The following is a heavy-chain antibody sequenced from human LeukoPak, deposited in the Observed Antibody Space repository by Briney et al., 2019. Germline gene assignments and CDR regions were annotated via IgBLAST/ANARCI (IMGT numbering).Heavy chain of an antibody. V-gene: IGHV1-8*01. CDR2: MNPNSSNT. CDR3: ARGYYDSSGYYSSLIDY. CDR1: GYTFTSYD. J-gene: IGHJ4*02. D-gene: IGHD3-22*01. Sequence: ASVKVSCKASGYTFTSYDINWVRQATGQGLEWMGWMNPNSSNTGYAQKFQGRVTMTRNTSISTAYMELSSLRSEDTAVYYCARGYYDSSGYYSSLIDYWGQGTLVTVSS.